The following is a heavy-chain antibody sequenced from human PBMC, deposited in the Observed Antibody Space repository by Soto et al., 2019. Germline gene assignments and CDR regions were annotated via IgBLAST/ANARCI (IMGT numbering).Heavy chain of an antibody. CDR1: GGSFSGYY. Sequence: PSETLSLTCAVYGGSFSGYYWSWVGQPPGKGLEWIGEINHSGSTNYNPSLKSRVTISVDTSKNQFSLKLSSVTAADTAVYYCARESYYDFWSGYSDFDYWGQGTLVTVSS. CDR3: ARESYYDFWSGYSDFDY. V-gene: IGHV4-34*01. CDR2: INHSGST. J-gene: IGHJ4*02. D-gene: IGHD3-3*01.